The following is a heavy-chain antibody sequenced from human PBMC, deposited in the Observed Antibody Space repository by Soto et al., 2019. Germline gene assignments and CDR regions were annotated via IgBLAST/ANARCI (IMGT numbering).Heavy chain of an antibody. CDR2: TYYRSKWYN. Sequence: SQTLSLTCAISGDSVSSNSAAWNWIRQSPSRGLEWLGRTYYRSKWYNDYAVSVKSRITINPDTSKKQFSLQLNSVTPEDTAVYYCARVLVPPGGIAAAGIPDRNWFDPWGQGTLVTVSS. CDR3: ARVLVPPGGIAAAGIPDRNWFDP. CDR1: GDSVSSNSAA. V-gene: IGHV6-1*01. D-gene: IGHD6-13*01. J-gene: IGHJ5*02.